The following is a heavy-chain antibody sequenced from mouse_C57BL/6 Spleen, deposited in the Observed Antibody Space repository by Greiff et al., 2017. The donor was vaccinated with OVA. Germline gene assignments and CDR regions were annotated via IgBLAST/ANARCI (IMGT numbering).Heavy chain of an antibody. CDR2: IWSGGST. D-gene: IGHD2-5*01. CDR1: GFSLTSYG. J-gene: IGHJ2*01. Sequence: LQESGPGLVQPSQSLSITCTVSGFSLTSYGVHWVRQSPGKGLEWLGVIWSGGSTDYNAAFISRLSISKDNSKSQVFFKMNSLQADDTAIYYCASAYYSNYMGYWGQGTTLTVSS. V-gene: IGHV2-2*01. CDR3: ASAYYSNYMGY.